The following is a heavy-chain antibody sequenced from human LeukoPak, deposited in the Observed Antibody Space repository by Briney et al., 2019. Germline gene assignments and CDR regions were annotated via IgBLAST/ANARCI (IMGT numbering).Heavy chain of an antibody. J-gene: IGHJ6*02. D-gene: IGHD5-12*01. CDR1: GGTFSSYA. Sequence: GASVNVFCKASGGTFSSYAISWVRQAPGQGLEWMGRIIPILGIANYAQKFQGRVTITADKSTSTAYMELSSLRSEDTAVYYCAVLIVATPSDYYYYGMDVWGQGTTVTVSS. V-gene: IGHV1-69*04. CDR2: IIPILGIA. CDR3: AVLIVATPSDYYYYGMDV.